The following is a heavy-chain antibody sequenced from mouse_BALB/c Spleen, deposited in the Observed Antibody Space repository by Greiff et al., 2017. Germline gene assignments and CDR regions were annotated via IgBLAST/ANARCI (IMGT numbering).Heavy chain of an antibody. CDR3: ARDYRYDRAYAMDY. Sequence: VKLMESGPGLVAPSQSLSITCTVSGFSLTSYGVHWVRQPPGKGLEWLGVIWAGGSTNYNSALMSRLSISKDNSKSQVFLKMNSLQTDDTAMYYCARDYRYDRAYAMDYWGQGTSVTVSS. CDR2: IWAGGST. J-gene: IGHJ4*01. D-gene: IGHD2-14*01. V-gene: IGHV2-9*02. CDR1: GFSLTSYG.